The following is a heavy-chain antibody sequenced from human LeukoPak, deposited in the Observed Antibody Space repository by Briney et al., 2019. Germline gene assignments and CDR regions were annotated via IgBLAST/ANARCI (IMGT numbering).Heavy chain of an antibody. D-gene: IGHD3-3*01. CDR3: AKVDSSERSGIWTAFDV. V-gene: IGHV3-23*01. J-gene: IGHJ3*01. CDR1: GFSIRLYV. CDR2: ISGSGTST. Sequence: GGSLRLSCAASGFSIRLYVMSWVRQAPGKGLEWVSDISGSGTSTHYADSVKGRFTISRDNSKKTLNLQMNSLTAEDTAVYYCAKVDSSERSGIWTAFDVWGRGTMVTVSS.